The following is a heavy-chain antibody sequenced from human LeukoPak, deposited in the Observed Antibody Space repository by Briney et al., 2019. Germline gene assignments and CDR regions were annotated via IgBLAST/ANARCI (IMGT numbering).Heavy chain of an antibody. Sequence: GGSLRLSCAASGFMFRNYAMDWVRQAPGKGLEWVSAIIASGGTTYYADSVKGRFTISRDNSKNTLFLQINSLRAEDTVVYYWAKGFGDRFYYFDSWGQGTLVTVSS. V-gene: IGHV3-23*01. CDR1: GFMFRNYA. CDR2: IIASGGTT. CDR3: AKGFGDRFYYFDS. J-gene: IGHJ4*02. D-gene: IGHD4-17*01.